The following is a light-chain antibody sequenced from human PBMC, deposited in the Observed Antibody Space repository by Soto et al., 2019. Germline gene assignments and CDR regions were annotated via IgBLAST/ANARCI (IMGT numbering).Light chain of an antibody. CDR3: QQYNNWPPWT. CDR2: GAS. V-gene: IGKV3-15*01. Sequence: EVVMTQSPATLSVSPGERATLSCRASQSISSNLAWYQQKPGQPPRLLIYGASTRATGIPARFGGSGSGTEFTLTISSLHSEDFAVYYCQQYNNWPPWTFGQGTKVEIK. CDR1: QSISSN. J-gene: IGKJ1*01.